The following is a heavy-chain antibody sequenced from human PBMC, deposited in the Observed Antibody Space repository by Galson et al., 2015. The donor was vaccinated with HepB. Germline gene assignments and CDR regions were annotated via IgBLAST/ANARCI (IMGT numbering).Heavy chain of an antibody. Sequence: SLRLSCAASGFTFSNYAMHWVRQAPGKGLEYVSSISSNGGDTYYANSVKGRFTISRDNSKNTLYLQMGSLRAEGMAVYYCARGGGAMIVVVQHDHWGQGTLVTVSS. CDR3: ARGGGAMIVVVQHDH. CDR2: ISSNGGDT. J-gene: IGHJ4*02. CDR1: GFTFSNYA. V-gene: IGHV3-64*01. D-gene: IGHD3-22*01.